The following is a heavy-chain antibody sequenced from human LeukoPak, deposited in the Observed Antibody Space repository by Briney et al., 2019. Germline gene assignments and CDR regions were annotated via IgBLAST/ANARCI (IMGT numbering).Heavy chain of an antibody. D-gene: IGHD2-15*01. CDR2: IYYSGST. CDR1: GGSISSGGYY. Sequence: SQTLSLTCTVSGGSISSGGYYWSWIRQHPGKGLERIGYIYYSGSTYYNPSLKSRVTISVDTSKNQFSLKLSSVTAADTAVYYCARGYCSGGSCYPYGMDVWGKGTTVTVSS. CDR3: ARGYCSGGSCYPYGMDV. V-gene: IGHV4-31*03. J-gene: IGHJ6*04.